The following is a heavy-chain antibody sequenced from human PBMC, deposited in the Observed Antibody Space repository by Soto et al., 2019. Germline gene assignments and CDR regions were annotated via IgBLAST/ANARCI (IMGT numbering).Heavy chain of an antibody. V-gene: IGHV1-46*03. CDR3: ARDQLTIHTGNYFDY. J-gene: IGHJ4*02. D-gene: IGHD3-10*01. CDR2: INPSGGST. Sequence: ASGKVFCKASGYTFTPSYIPWGRQAPGQGLEWMGIINPSGGSTSYTQKFQGRVTMTRDTSTSTVYMELSSLRSEDTAVYYCARDQLTIHTGNYFDYWGQGTLVTVSS. CDR1: GYTFTPSY.